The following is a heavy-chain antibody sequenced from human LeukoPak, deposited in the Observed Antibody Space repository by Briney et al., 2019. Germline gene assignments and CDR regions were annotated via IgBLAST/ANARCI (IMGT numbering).Heavy chain of an antibody. CDR1: GFTFSDYY. D-gene: IGHD2-21*02. CDR2: ISSSGSTI. CDR3: ARDSAPCGGDCYSAYYGMDV. J-gene: IGHJ6*02. V-gene: IGHV3-11*01. Sequence: GGSLRLSCVASGFTFSDYYMTWIRQAPGKGLEWVSYISSSGSTIYYADSVKGRFTISRDDAKNSLYLQMNSLRAEDTAVYYCARDSAPCGGDCYSAYYGMDVWGQGTTVTVSS.